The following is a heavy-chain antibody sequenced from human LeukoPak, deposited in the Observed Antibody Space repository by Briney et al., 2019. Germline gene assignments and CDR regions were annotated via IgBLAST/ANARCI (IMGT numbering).Heavy chain of an antibody. D-gene: IGHD2-15*01. Sequence: SVKVSCKASGGTFSTYVISWVRQAPGQGLEWMGGIIPVFGTANYAEKFQDRVTITADKSTSTAYMELSSLRSEDTAMYYCAINQAGYCGGGSCYRLEFYYMDVWGKGTSVTVSS. V-gene: IGHV1-69*06. J-gene: IGHJ6*03. CDR1: GGTFSTYV. CDR2: IIPVFGTA. CDR3: AINQAGYCGGGSCYRLEFYYMDV.